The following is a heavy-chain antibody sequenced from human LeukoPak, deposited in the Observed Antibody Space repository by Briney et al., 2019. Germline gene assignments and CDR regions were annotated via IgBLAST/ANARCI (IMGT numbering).Heavy chain of an antibody. J-gene: IGHJ4*02. CDR1: GYTFTSYD. D-gene: IGHD4-23*01. V-gene: IGHV1-69*04. Sequence: PAASVKVSCKASGYTFTSYDINWVRQATGQGLEWMGRIIPILGIANYAQKFQGRVTITADKSTSTAYMELSSLRSEDTAVYYCARDRGGHYGGSQPDYWGQGTLVTVSS. CDR3: ARDRGGHYGGSQPDY. CDR2: IIPILGIA.